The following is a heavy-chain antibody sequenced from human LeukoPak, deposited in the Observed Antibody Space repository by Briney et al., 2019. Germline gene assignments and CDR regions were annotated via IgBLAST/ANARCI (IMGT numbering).Heavy chain of an antibody. CDR3: ARVRYDFWSGYYTLDY. CDR2: ISSSSSTI. Sequence: PGGSLRLSCAASGFTFSSYSMNWVRQAPGKGLEWASYISSSSSTIYYADSVKGRFTISRDNAKNSLYLQMNSLRAEDTAVYYCARVRYDFWSGYYTLDYWGQGTPVTVSS. J-gene: IGHJ4*02. D-gene: IGHD3-3*01. V-gene: IGHV3-48*01. CDR1: GFTFSSYS.